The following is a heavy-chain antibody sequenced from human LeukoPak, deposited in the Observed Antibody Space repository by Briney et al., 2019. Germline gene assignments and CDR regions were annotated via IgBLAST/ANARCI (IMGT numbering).Heavy chain of an antibody. V-gene: IGHV1-2*02. CDR2: INPNSGGT. J-gene: IGHJ6*03. CDR3: ARDRDILTGHLPYYIDV. D-gene: IGHD3-9*01. Sequence: GASVKVSCKASGYTFTGYYMHWVRQAPGQGLEWMGWINPNSGGTNYAQKFQGRVTMARDTSISTAYMELSRLRSDDTAVYYCARDRDILTGHLPYYIDVWGKGTTVTVSS. CDR1: GYTFTGYY.